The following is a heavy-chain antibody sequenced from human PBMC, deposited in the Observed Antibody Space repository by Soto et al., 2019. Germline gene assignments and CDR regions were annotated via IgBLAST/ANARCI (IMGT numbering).Heavy chain of an antibody. Sequence: QVQLVQSGAEVKKPGASVKVSCKASGYIFTSFGITWVRQAPGQGLEWMGWVSTYNGNTKYAQKLQGRVTMSTDTSTSTAYMELRSLTSDDTPMYYCTRGAGQGSGSCDWCPGTLVTVSS. V-gene: IGHV1-18*01. CDR3: TRGAGQGSGSCD. CDR2: VSTYNGNT. J-gene: IGHJ4*02. D-gene: IGHD3-10*01. CDR1: GYIFTSFG.